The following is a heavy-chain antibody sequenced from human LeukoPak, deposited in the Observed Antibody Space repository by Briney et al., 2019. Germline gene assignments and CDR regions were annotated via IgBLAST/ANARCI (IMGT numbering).Heavy chain of an antibody. CDR1: GYSFTSYW. CDR3: ARRGYCSGGDCFSNVFDI. CDR2: TYPGDSDT. D-gene: IGHD2-15*01. Sequence: GESLKISCKGSGYSFTSYWVGWVRQMPGKGLEWMGITYPGDSDTRYSPSFQGQVTISADKSISTAYLQWSSLKASDTAMYYCARRGYCSGGDCFSNVFDIWGQGTVVTVSS. J-gene: IGHJ3*02. V-gene: IGHV5-51*01.